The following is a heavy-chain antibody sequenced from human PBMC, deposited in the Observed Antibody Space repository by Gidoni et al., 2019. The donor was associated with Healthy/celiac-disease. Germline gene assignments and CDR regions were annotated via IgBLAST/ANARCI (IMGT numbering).Heavy chain of an antibody. D-gene: IGHD4-17*01. CDR2: INHSGST. J-gene: IGHJ4*02. V-gene: IGHV4-34*01. CDR1: GGSFSGYY. Sequence: QVQLQQWGAGLLKPSETLSLTCAVYGGSFSGYYWSWIRQPPGKGLEWIGEINHSGSTNYNPSLKSRVTISVDTSKNQFSLKLSSVTAADTAVYYCARYDYGDAGDYWGQGTLVTVSS. CDR3: ARYDYGDAGDY.